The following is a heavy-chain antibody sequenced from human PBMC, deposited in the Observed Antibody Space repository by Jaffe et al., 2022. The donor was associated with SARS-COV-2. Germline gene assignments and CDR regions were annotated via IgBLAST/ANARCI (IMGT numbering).Heavy chain of an antibody. Sequence: QLQLQESGPGLVKPSETLSLTCTVSGGSISSSSYYWGWIRQPPGKGLEWIGSIYYSGSTYYNPSLKSRVTISVDTSKNQFSLKLSSVTAADTAVYYCARQGDCSSTSCYTWMTFGDYYYGMDVWGQGTTVTVSS. V-gene: IGHV4-39*01. CDR3: ARQGDCSSTSCYTWMTFGDYYYGMDV. CDR1: GGSISSSSYY. CDR2: IYYSGST. D-gene: IGHD2-2*02. J-gene: IGHJ6*02.